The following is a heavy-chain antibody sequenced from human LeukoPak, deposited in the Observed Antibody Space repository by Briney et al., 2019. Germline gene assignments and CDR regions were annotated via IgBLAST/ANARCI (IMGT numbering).Heavy chain of an antibody. J-gene: IGHJ4*02. CDR3: ARLRVEYYFDY. Sequence: SETLSLTCTVSGGSISSSSYCWGWIRQPPGKGLEWIGSIYYSGSTYYNPSLKSRVTISVDTSKNQFSLKLGSVTAADTAVYYCARLRVEYYFDYWGQGTLVTVSS. V-gene: IGHV4-39*01. CDR1: GGSISSSSYC. CDR2: IYYSGST.